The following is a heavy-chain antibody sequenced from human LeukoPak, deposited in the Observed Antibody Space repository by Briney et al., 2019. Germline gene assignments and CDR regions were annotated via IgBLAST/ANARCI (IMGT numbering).Heavy chain of an antibody. CDR3: ARGYSSSWTPDFDY. Sequence: PSETLSLTCAVYGGSFSGYYWSWIRQPPGKGLEWIGEINHSGSTNYNPSLKSRVTISVGTSKNQFSLKLSSVTAADTAVYYCARGYSSSWTPDFDYWGQGTLVTVSS. J-gene: IGHJ4*02. CDR1: GGSFSGYY. CDR2: INHSGST. V-gene: IGHV4-34*01. D-gene: IGHD6-13*01.